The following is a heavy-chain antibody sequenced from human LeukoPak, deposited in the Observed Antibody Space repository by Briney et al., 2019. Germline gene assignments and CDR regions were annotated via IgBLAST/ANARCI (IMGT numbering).Heavy chain of an antibody. Sequence: PGGSLRPSCAASGFTFNTYGMSWVRQAPGKGLEWVSAISGSGGSTYYADSVKGRFTISRDNSKNTLYLQMNSLRAEDTAVYYCAKDVTPTVTTLGVGWFDPWGQGTLVTVSS. CDR2: ISGSGGST. J-gene: IGHJ5*02. V-gene: IGHV3-23*01. CDR1: GFTFNTYG. D-gene: IGHD4-17*01. CDR3: AKDVTPTVTTLGVGWFDP.